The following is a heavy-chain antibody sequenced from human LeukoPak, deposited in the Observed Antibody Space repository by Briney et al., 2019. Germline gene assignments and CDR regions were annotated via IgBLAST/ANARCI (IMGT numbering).Heavy chain of an antibody. CDR3: ARTSGDPFDY. CDR2: INEDGGEK. Sequence: GGSLGLSCAASGFPFTTYWMSWVRQAPGKGLEWVANINEDGGEKYYADSVKGRFIISRDNARNSLYVQMNNLRAEDAAVYYCARTSGDPFDYWGQGTLVAVSS. D-gene: IGHD4-17*01. V-gene: IGHV3-7*01. CDR1: GFPFTTYW. J-gene: IGHJ4*02.